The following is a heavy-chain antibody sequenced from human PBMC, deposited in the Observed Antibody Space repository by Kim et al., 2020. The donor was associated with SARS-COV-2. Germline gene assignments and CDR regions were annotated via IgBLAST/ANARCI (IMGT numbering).Heavy chain of an antibody. CDR2: IWYDGSNK. J-gene: IGHJ6*02. CDR1: GFTFSSYG. D-gene: IGHD3-10*01. Sequence: GGSLRLSCAASGFTFSSYGMHWVRQAPGKGLEWVAVIWYDGSNKYYADSVKGRFTISRDNSKNTLYLQMNSLRAEDTAVYYCARDLFSHYGSGYYYYGMDVWGQGTTVTVSS. V-gene: IGHV3-33*01. CDR3: ARDLFSHYGSGYYYYGMDV.